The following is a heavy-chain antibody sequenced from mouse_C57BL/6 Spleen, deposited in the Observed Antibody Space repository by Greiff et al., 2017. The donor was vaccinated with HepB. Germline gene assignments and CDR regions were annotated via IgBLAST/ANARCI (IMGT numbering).Heavy chain of an antibody. Sequence: QVQLQQSGAELVKPGASVKISCKASGYAFSSYWMNWVKQRPGKGLEWIGQIYPGDGDTNYNGKFKGKATLTADKSSSTAYMELSSLTSEDSAVYFCARRGMDYDGRVFDYWGQGTTLTVSS. D-gene: IGHD1-1*01. CDR1: GYAFSSYW. V-gene: IGHV1-80*01. CDR3: ARRGMDYDGRVFDY. J-gene: IGHJ2*01. CDR2: IYPGDGDT.